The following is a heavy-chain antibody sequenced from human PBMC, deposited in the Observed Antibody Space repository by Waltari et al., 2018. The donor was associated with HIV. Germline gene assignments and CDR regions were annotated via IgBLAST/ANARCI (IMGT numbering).Heavy chain of an antibody. CDR3: ARGPPNDLWPPQTRHMDV. CDR1: GYTFTGYD. Sequence: QVQLVQSGTEVKKPGASVKVSYKASGYTFTGYDMNWVRQATGQGLEWMGWRNPESGNTAYAHKFQGRVTMTRNTSIRTAYMELTSLRSEDTAVYYCARGPPNDLWPPQTRHMDVWGQGTTVTVSS. J-gene: IGHJ6*02. D-gene: IGHD3-3*01. CDR2: RNPESGNT. V-gene: IGHV1-8*01.